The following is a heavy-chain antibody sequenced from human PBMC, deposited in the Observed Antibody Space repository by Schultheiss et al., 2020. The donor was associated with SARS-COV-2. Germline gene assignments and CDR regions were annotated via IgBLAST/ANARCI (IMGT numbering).Heavy chain of an antibody. Sequence: GGSLRLSCAASGFTFSSYAMHWVRQAPGKGLEYVSAISSNGGSTYYANSVKGRFTISRDNSKNTLYLQMNSLRAEDTAVYYCATDNWGDSVYWGQGTLVTVSS. CDR2: ISSNGGST. CDR3: ATDNWGDSVY. J-gene: IGHJ4*02. CDR1: GFTFSSYA. D-gene: IGHD7-27*01. V-gene: IGHV3-64*01.